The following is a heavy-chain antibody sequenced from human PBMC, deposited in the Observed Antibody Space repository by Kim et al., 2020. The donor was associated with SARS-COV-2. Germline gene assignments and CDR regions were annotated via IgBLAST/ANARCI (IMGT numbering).Heavy chain of an antibody. V-gene: IGHV3-20*04. J-gene: IGHJ5*02. CDR1: GFTFDDYG. CDR3: ERRDAFGWFDT. Sequence: GGSLRLSCAASGFTFDDYGMSWVRQAPGKGLDWVSDIYWNGGSTAYADSVKGRFTISRDNAKNSLYLQMNSLIADDTALYYCERRDAFGWFDTWGQGTLVTVSS. D-gene: IGHD3-10*01. CDR2: IYWNGGST.